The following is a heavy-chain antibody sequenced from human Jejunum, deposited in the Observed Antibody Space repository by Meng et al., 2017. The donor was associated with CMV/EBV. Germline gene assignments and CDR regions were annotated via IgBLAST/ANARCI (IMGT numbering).Heavy chain of an antibody. V-gene: IGHV4-59*01. D-gene: IGHD2-21*01. Sequence: GSLSCYYWSLIRQPPGKGLEWLGYMYYSGNTPYNPSLESRVTISLDTSKNQFSLNLRSVTAADTAVYYCSRVGKDRSGGDCSFDHWGQGTLVTVSS. J-gene: IGHJ4*02. CDR1: GSLSCYY. CDR3: SRVGKDRSGGDCSFDH. CDR2: MYYSGNT.